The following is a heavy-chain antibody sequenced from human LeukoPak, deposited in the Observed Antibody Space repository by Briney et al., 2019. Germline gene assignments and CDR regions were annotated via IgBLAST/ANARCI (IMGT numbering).Heavy chain of an antibody. CDR1: GFTFSNYA. J-gene: IGHJ5*02. CDR2: ISDSGDIT. CDR3: AKLRITMVRGVSGHNWFDP. D-gene: IGHD3-10*01. V-gene: IGHV3-23*01. Sequence: GGPLRLSCVASGFTFSNYAMSWVRQAPGKGLEWVAGISDSGDITYYANSVKGRLTISRDNSKNTLSLQMTSLRAEDTAVYYCAKLRITMVRGVSGHNWFDPWGQGTLVTVSS.